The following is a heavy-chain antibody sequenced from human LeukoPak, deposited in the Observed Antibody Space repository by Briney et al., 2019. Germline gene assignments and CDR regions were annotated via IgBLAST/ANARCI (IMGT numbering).Heavy chain of an antibody. CDR2: IYYSGST. V-gene: IGHV4-59*08. CDR1: GGSISSYY. J-gene: IGHJ4*02. Sequence: SETLSLTCTVSGGSISSYYWSWIRQPPGKGLEWIGYIYYSGSTNYNPSLKSRVTISVDTSKNQFSLKLSSVTAADTAVYYCARHSRLGELSLSAPYYFDYWGQGTLVTVSS. CDR3: ARHSRLGELSLSAPYYFDY. D-gene: IGHD3-16*02.